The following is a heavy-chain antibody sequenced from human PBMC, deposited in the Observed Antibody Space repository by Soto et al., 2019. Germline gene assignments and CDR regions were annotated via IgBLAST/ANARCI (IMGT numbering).Heavy chain of an antibody. V-gene: IGHV3-23*01. Sequence: GGSLRLSCAASGFTFSGYAMSWVRQAPGKGLEWVSVIHGGGNSAYYADSVKGRFTISRDNSKNTLYLQMSSLRGEDTAVYYCENKGGRVTTGWNFENGGQGPLATVPS. J-gene: IGHJ4*02. CDR1: GFTFSGYA. D-gene: IGHD3-9*01. CDR2: IHGGGNSA. CDR3: ENKGGRVTTGWNFEN.